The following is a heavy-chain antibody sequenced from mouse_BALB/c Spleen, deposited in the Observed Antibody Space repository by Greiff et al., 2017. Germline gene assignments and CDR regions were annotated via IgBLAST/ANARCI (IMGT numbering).Heavy chain of an antibody. D-gene: IGHD1-1*01. CDR2: ILPGSGST. V-gene: IGHV1-9*01. J-gene: IGHJ2*01. CDR3: ASYYYGSSYVDFDY. CDR1: GYTFSSYW. Sequence: VQLQQSGAELMKPGASVKISCKATGYTFSSYWIEWVKQRPGHGLEWIGEILPGSGSTNYNEKFKGKATFTADTSSNTAYMQLSSLTSEDSAVYYCASYYYGSSYVDFDYWGQGTTLTVSS.